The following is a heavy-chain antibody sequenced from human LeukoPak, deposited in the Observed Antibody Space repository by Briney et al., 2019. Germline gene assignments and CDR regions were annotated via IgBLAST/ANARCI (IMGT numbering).Heavy chain of an antibody. CDR3: AKSRYGGYDFFDY. V-gene: IGHV3-23*01. J-gene: IGHJ4*02. CDR1: RFTFGNYV. D-gene: IGHD5-12*01. Sequence: GGSLRLSCAASRFTFGNYVLTWVRQAPGKGLEWVSTISGSGGNTFYADSVKGRFTISRDSSRNTLFLQMSSLRAANTAIYYCAKSRYGGYDFFDYWGQGALVTVSS. CDR2: ISGSGGNT.